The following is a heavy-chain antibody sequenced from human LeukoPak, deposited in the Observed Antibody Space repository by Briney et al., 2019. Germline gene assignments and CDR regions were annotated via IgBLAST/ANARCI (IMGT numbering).Heavy chain of an antibody. CDR2: ISGYNGDT. CDR1: GYTFTGYY. D-gene: IGHD3-9*01. V-gene: IGHV1-18*04. Sequence: ASVKVSCKASGYTFTGYYMHWVRQAPGQGLEWMGWISGYNGDTRYAQKFQGRVTMTTDTSTSTVDMELRSLRPDDTAVYFCARDGSPLRYFDWLSQFDYWGQGTLVTVSS. CDR3: ARDGSPLRYFDWLSQFDY. J-gene: IGHJ4*02.